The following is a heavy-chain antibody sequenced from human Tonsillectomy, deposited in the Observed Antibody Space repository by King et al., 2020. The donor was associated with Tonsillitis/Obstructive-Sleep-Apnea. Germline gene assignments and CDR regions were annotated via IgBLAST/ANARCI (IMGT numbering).Heavy chain of an antibody. D-gene: IGHD4-23*01. V-gene: IGHV3-33*01. Sequence: VQLVESGGGVVQPGRSLRLSCAASGFTFSNYGMHWVRQAPGKGLEWVGVIWSDESIKKYVESVKGRFTISRDNSKNTLYLQMNSLRAEHTAVYYCARGYGGNSAGFDFWGQGTMVTVSS. CDR3: ARGYGGNSAGFDF. CDR1: GFTFSNYG. CDR2: IWSDESIK. J-gene: IGHJ3*01.